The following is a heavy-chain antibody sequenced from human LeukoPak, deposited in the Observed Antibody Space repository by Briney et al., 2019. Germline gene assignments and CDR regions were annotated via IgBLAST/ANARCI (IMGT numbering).Heavy chain of an antibody. CDR2: ISAYTGNT. V-gene: IGHV1-18*01. D-gene: IGHD3-3*01. Sequence: ASVKVSCKASGYTFTSYGISWVRQAPGQGLEWMGWISAYTGNTNYAQKLQGRVTMTTDTSTSTAYMELRSLRSDDTAVYYCARVLGTPPAREWLLGYYYMDVWGKGTTVTVSS. CDR1: GYTFTSYG. CDR3: ARVLGTPPAREWLLGYYYMDV. J-gene: IGHJ6*03.